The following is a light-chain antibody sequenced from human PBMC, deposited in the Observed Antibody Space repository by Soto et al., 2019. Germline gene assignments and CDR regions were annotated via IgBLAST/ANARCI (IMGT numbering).Light chain of an antibody. CDR2: EDD. J-gene: IGLJ3*02. V-gene: IGLV2-14*01. Sequence: QSALTQPASVSASPGQSITISCTGSSSDINSYKFVSWYQVLPGKAPQLIIYEDDYRPPEISSRFSASKSGNTASLTISGVQLEDDSHYFCCSYTKANTWVFGGGTQLT. CDR3: CSYTKANTWV. CDR1: SSDINSYKF.